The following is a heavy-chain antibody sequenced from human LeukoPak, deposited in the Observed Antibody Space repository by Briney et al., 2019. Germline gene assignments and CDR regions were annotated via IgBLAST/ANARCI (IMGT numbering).Heavy chain of an antibody. Sequence: PGESLKISCKGSGYSFTSYWIGWVCQMPGKGLEWVGIIYPGDSDTRYSPSFQGQVTISADKSISTAYLQWSSLKASDTAMYYCARQSIVVGARNFDYWGQGTLVTVSS. CDR2: IYPGDSDT. CDR3: ARQSIVVGARNFDY. V-gene: IGHV5-51*01. J-gene: IGHJ4*02. D-gene: IGHD1-26*01. CDR1: GYSFTSYW.